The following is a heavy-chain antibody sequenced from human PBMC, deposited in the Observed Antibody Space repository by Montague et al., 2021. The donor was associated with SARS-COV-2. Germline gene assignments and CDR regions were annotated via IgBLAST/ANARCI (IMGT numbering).Heavy chain of an antibody. D-gene: IGHD3-9*01. J-gene: IGHJ3*02. V-gene: IGHV2-70*11. CDR3: ARGYYDILTGYLDAFDI. Sequence: TLSLTCTASGGSISSYYWNWIRQSPGKALEWLARIDWDDDKYYSTSLKTRLTISKDTSKNQVVLTMTNMDPVDTATYYCARGYYDILTGYLDAFDIWGQGTMVTVSS. CDR1: GGSISSYY. CDR2: IDWDDDK.